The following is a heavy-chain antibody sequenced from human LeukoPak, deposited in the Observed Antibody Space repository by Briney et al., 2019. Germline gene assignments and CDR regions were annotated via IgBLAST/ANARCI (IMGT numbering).Heavy chain of an antibody. CDR2: IIPIFGTA. V-gene: IGHV1-69*13. CDR1: GGTFSSYA. CDR3: ARSAVYVGAYFDY. J-gene: IGHJ4*02. D-gene: IGHD1-26*01. Sequence: ASVKVSCKASGGTFSSYAISWVRQAPGQGLEWMGGIIPIFGTANYAQKFQGRVTITADESTSTAYMELSSLRSEDTAVYYCARSAVYVGAYFDYWGQGTLVTVSS.